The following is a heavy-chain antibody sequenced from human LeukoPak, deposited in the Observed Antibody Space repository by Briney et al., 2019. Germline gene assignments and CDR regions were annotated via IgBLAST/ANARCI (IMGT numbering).Heavy chain of an antibody. V-gene: IGHV4-59*10. CDR2: IYTSGST. J-gene: IGHJ6*03. Sequence: SGGSLRLSCAASGISFASYWVTWVRQAPGKGLEWIGRIYTSGSTNYNPSLKSRVTMSVDTSKNQFSLKLSSVTAADTAVYYCARASEYYYYMDVWGKGTTVTVSS. CDR1: GISFASYW. CDR3: ARASEYYYYMDV.